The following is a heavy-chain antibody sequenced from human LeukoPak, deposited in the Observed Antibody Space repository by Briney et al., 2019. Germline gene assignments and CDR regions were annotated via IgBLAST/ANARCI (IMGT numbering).Heavy chain of an antibody. J-gene: IGHJ6*03. Sequence: GASVKVSCKVSGYTLTELSMHWVRQAPGKGLEWMGGFDPEDGETIYAQKFQGRVTMIEDTSTDTAYMELSSLRSEDTAVYYCATGALVPAAKGLYYYYMDVWGKGTTVTVSS. D-gene: IGHD2-2*01. CDR1: GYTLTELS. CDR3: ATGALVPAAKGLYYYYMDV. V-gene: IGHV1-24*01. CDR2: FDPEDGET.